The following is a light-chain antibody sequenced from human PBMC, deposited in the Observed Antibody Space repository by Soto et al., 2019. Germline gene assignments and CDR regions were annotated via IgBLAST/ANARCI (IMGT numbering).Light chain of an antibody. CDR1: QGISNY. CDR2: AAS. CDR3: QKYTNVPA. Sequence: DIQMTQSPSSLSASVGDRVTITCRASQGISNYLAWYQQIPGKVPKLLISAASTLQSGVPSPFSGSGSGTDFTLTISSLQPDDVATYYCQKYTNVPAFGGGTKVEVK. J-gene: IGKJ4*01. V-gene: IGKV1-27*01.